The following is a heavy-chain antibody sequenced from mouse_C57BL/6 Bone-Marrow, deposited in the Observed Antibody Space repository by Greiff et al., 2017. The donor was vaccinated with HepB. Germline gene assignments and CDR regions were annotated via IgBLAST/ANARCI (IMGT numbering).Heavy chain of an antibody. V-gene: IGHV5-17*01. CDR2: ISSGSSTI. CDR3: AREGDDFDY. D-gene: IGHD2-3*01. J-gene: IGHJ2*01. CDR1: GFTFSDYG. Sequence: EVNLVESGGGLVKPGGSLKLSCAASGFTFSDYGMHWVRQAPEKGLEWVAYISSGSSTIYYADTVKGRFTISRDNAKNTLFLQMTSLRSEDTAMYYCAREGDDFDYWGQGTTLTVSS.